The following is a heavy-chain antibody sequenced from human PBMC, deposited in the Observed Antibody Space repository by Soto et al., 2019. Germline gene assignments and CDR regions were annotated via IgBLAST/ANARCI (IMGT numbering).Heavy chain of an antibody. J-gene: IGHJ6*03. V-gene: IGHV4-31*03. D-gene: IGHD1-26*01. CDR2: IYYSGST. CDR1: GGSISSGGYY. CDR3: ARERWGGRSYARLDYYMDV. Sequence: QVQLQESGPGLVKPSQTLSLTCTVSGGSISSGGYYWSWIRQHPGKGLEWIGYIYYSGSTYYNPSLKSRVTISVDTSKNQFSLKLSSVTAADTAVYYCARERWGGRSYARLDYYMDVWGKGTTVTVSS.